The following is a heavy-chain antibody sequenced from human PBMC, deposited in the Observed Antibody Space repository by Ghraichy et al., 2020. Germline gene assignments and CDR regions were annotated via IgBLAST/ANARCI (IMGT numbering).Heavy chain of an antibody. V-gene: IGHV1-18*04. D-gene: IGHD6-19*01. CDR1: GYIFNIHG. CDR2: ISAYNGDT. CDR3: ARDPSNTSGWFTYFDH. Sequence: ASVKLSCKASGYIFNIHGISWVRQAPGQGLEWMGWISAYNGDTKYAQKFQGRVTMTTDTSASTAYMELRSLGSDDTAVYYCARDPSNTSGWFTYFDHWGQGTLVTVSS. J-gene: IGHJ4*02.